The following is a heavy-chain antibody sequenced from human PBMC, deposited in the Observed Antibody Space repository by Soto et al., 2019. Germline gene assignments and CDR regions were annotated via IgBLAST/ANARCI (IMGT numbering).Heavy chain of an antibody. CDR2: INPSGGST. CDR3: ARSVGDYGIDGDAFDI. V-gene: IGHV1-46*01. Sequence: ASVKVSCKASGYTFTSYYMHWVRQAPGQGLEWMGIINPSGGSTSYAQKFQGRVTMTRDTSTSTVYMELSSLRSEDTAVYYCARSVGDYGIDGDAFDIWGQGTIVTVSS. CDR1: GYTFTSYY. J-gene: IGHJ3*02. D-gene: IGHD4-17*01.